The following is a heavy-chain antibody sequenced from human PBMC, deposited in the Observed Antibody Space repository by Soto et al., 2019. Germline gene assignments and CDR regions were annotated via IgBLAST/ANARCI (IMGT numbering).Heavy chain of an antibody. J-gene: IGHJ6*02. V-gene: IGHV5-51*01. CDR1: GYSFSSYW. CDR2: IYPGDSDT. Sequence: LGESLKISCTGSGYSFSSYWIGWVRQMPGKGLEWMGIIYPGDSDTRYSPSLHGQVTISVDNSIRTAYLQWNSLEASDTAIYYCARGSTGSTTFFYYSGMDVWGQGTTVTVS. D-gene: IGHD1-1*01. CDR3: ARGSTGSTTFFYYSGMDV.